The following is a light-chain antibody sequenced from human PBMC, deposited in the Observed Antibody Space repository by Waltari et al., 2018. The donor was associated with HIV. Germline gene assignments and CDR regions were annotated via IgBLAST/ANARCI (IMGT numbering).Light chain of an antibody. CDR2: TNN. CDR1: TSTIGLTR. CDR3: AAWDDSLNGPV. V-gene: IGLV1-44*01. Sequence: QSVLTQPPSASGTPGQRVTTPCSGSTSTIGLTRVHWYQQLPGAAPTLLIYTNNQRPSGVPDRFSGSKSGTSASLAISGLQSEDEADYYCAAWDDSLNGPVFGGGTKLTVL. J-gene: IGLJ2*01.